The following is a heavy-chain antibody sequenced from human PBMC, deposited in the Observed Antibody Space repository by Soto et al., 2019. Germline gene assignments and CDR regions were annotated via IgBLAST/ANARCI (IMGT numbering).Heavy chain of an antibody. Sequence: QVQLVPSGAEVKKPGSSVKVSCKASGVTFSSYAISWVRQAPGQGLEWMGGIIPIFGTANYAQTFQGRVTITADKPTSTAYMERSSLRSEDTAVYYCARARYCSGGSCYSGYYGMDVWGQGTTVTVSS. J-gene: IGHJ6*02. D-gene: IGHD2-15*01. V-gene: IGHV1-69*06. CDR3: ARARYCSGGSCYSGYYGMDV. CDR1: GVTFSSYA. CDR2: IIPIFGTA.